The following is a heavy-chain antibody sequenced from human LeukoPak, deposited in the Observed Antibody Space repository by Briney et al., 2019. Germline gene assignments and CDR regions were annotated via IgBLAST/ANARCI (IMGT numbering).Heavy chain of an antibody. CDR1: GYTFTSYG. D-gene: IGHD3-3*02. CDR2: ISAYNGNT. J-gene: IGHJ5*02. V-gene: IGHV1-18*01. CDR3: ARIVLGQRPVDP. Sequence: ASVKVSCKASGYTFTSYGICWVRQAPGQGLEWMGWISAYNGNTNYAQKLQGRVTMTTDTSTSTAYMELRSLRSDDTAVYYCARIVLGQRPVDPWGQGTLVTVSS.